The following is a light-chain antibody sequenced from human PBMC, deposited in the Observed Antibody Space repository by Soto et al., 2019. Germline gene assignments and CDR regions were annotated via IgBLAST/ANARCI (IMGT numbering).Light chain of an antibody. Sequence: DIQMTQSPSSVSASVGDRVTITCRASQGLSSWLAWYQQKPGTAPKLLIYAASSLQSGVPSRYSGSGSGTDFTLTISSLQPEDFATYYCQQANSFPITFGQGTRLEIK. CDR1: QGLSSW. V-gene: IGKV1D-12*01. J-gene: IGKJ5*01. CDR2: AAS. CDR3: QQANSFPIT.